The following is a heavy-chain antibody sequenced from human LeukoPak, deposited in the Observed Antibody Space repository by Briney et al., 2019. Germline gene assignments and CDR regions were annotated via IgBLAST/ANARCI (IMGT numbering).Heavy chain of an antibody. Sequence: GGSLRLSCAASGFTFSSYAMSWVRQAPGKGLEWVSAIIGSGGSTYYADSVKGRFTISRDNSKNTLYLQMNSLRAEDTAVYYCAIAPTTVDYYYYYGMDVWGQGTTVTVSS. D-gene: IGHD4-23*01. CDR3: AIAPTTVDYYYYYGMDV. CDR1: GFTFSSYA. V-gene: IGHV3-23*01. CDR2: IIGSGGST. J-gene: IGHJ6*02.